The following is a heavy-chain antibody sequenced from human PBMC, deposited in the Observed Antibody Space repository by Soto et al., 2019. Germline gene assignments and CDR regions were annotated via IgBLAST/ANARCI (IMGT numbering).Heavy chain of an antibody. CDR2: IYYSGST. CDR1: GGSISSGGYY. Sequence: SETLSLTCTVSGGSISSGGYYWSWIRQHPGKGLEWIGYIYYSGSTYYNPSLKSRVTISVDTSKNQFSLKLSSVTAADTAVYYCARAPGYDFWSGYLTYFDYWGQGTLVTVSS. V-gene: IGHV4-31*03. J-gene: IGHJ4*02. CDR3: ARAPGYDFWSGYLTYFDY. D-gene: IGHD3-3*01.